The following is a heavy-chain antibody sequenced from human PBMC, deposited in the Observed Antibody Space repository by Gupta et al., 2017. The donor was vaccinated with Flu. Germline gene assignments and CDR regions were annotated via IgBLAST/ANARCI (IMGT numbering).Heavy chain of an antibody. J-gene: IGHJ4*02. CDR3: ARHVKGEAVSGTGNFDY. CDR1: GGSTSSSSYY. CDR2: VYYTGST. V-gene: IGHV4-39*01. D-gene: IGHD6-19*01. Sequence: QVQLQESGPGLVKPSETLSLTCTVSGGSTSSSSYYWGWIRQPPGKGLEWIGSVYYTGSTFYNPFLESRITISVDTSRNQFSLRLSSVTAADTAIYYCARHVKGEAVSGTGNFDYWGQGILVTVSS.